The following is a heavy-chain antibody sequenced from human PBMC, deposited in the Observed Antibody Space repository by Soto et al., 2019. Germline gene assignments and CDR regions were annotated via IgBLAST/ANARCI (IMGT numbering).Heavy chain of an antibody. D-gene: IGHD3-10*01. CDR2: IYTSGST. CDR1: GGSISSYY. J-gene: IGHJ6*02. CDR3: ARVGRQYGSGRLHSGGGMDV. Sequence: QVQLQESGPGLVKPSETLSLTCTVSGGSISSYYWSWIRQPAGKGLEWIGRIYTSGSTNYNPSLKSRFTMSVDTSKNQFSLKLSSVTAADTAVYYCARVGRQYGSGRLHSGGGMDVWGQGTTVTVSS. V-gene: IGHV4-4*07.